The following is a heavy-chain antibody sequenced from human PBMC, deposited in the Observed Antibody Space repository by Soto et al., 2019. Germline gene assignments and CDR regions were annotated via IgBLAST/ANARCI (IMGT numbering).Heavy chain of an antibody. CDR1: GFTFSTYN. V-gene: IGHV3-21*01. Sequence: EVQLVESGGGLVKPGGSLRLSCAASGFTFSTYNMNWVRQAPGQGLEWVSSISSSSRFIYYADSLKGRFTISRDNAKNDLYLQMNSLRAEDTAVCYCARGAASVAVPGAVETIAVAGGDFFDYWGPGTLVTVSS. CDR3: ARGAASVAVPGAVETIAVAGGDFFDY. J-gene: IGHJ4*02. CDR2: ISSSSRFI. D-gene: IGHD6-13*01.